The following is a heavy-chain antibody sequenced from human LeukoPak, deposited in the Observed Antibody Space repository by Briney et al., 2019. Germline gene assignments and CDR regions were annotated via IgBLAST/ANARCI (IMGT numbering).Heavy chain of an antibody. J-gene: IGHJ4*02. CDR1: GFTFSSYS. D-gene: IGHD6-13*01. CDR2: ISSSSSYI. Sequence: GGSLRLSCAASGFTFSSYSMNWVRQAPGKGLEWVSSISSSSSYIYYADSVKGRFTISRDNAKNSLYLQMNSLRAEDTAVYYCARDPGGSSWYEYYFDYWGQGTLVTVSS. V-gene: IGHV3-21*01. CDR3: ARDPGGSSWYEYYFDY.